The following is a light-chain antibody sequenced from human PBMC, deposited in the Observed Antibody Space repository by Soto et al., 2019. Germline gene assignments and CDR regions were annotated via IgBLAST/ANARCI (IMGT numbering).Light chain of an antibody. CDR2: EVS. J-gene: IGLJ2*01. CDR1: SSDVGGYNY. V-gene: IGLV2-8*01. Sequence: QSALTQPPSASESPVQSVTISCTGTSSDVGGYNYVSWYQQHTGKAPKLMIFEVSKRPSGVPDRFSGSKSGNTASLTVSGLQAEDEADYYCTSYAGSNDLVFGGGTQVTVL. CDR3: TSYAGSNDLV.